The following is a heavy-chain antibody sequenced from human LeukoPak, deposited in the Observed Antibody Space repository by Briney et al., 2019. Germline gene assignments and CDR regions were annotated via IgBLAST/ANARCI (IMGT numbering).Heavy chain of an antibody. Sequence: PSQTLSLTCAVSGGSISFGGYSWTWIRQPPGKGLEWIGYMYHSGSTYYNPSLKSRVIISVDRSKNQFSLKLSSVTAADTAMYYCARGDDSSGAFDYWGQGTLVTVSS. CDR3: ARGDDSSGAFDY. J-gene: IGHJ4*02. CDR1: GGSISFGGYS. D-gene: IGHD3-22*01. CDR2: MYHSGST. V-gene: IGHV4-30-2*01.